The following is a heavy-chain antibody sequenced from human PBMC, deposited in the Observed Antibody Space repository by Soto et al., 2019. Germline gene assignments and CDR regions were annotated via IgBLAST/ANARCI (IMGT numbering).Heavy chain of an antibody. J-gene: IGHJ5*02. D-gene: IGHD6-13*01. CDR3: ARMASAGTLNWFDP. V-gene: IGHV1-8*02. CDR1: GYTFINFD. Sequence: QVQLVHSGAEVKEPGASVRVSCKATGYTFINFDISWVRQAAGQGLEWLGWMNPGSGKTGYASKFQGRVAMTRDASTGTSHLELSSLTSDDTAVYYCARMASAGTLNWFDPWGQGTLVTVSS. CDR2: MNPGSGKT.